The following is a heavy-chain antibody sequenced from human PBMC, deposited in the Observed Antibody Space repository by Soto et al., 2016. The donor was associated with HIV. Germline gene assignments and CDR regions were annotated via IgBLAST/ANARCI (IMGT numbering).Heavy chain of an antibody. J-gene: IGHJ4*02. CDR2: IRYSGNT. D-gene: IGHD4-17*01. CDR1: GGSVSSSDYY. CDR3: ARGYGGNRDY. Sequence: QVQLQESGPGLVKPSQTLSLTCTVSGGSVSSSDYYWNWIRQYPGKGLEWIGYIRYSGNTYYNPSLKSRVTISVDTSKNQFSLKLSSVTAADTAVYYCARGYGGNRDYWGQGTLVTVSS. V-gene: IGHV4-30-4*08.